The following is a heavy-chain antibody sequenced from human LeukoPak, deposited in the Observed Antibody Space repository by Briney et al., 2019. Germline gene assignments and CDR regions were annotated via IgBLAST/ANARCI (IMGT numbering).Heavy chain of an antibody. V-gene: IGHV3-23*01. J-gene: IGHJ4*02. CDR3: AQWSRYFDY. CDR2: ISGSGYST. CDR1: GSTFNNYA. Sequence: GGSLRLSCAASGSTFNNYAMTWVRQAPGKGLEWVSAISGSGYSTYYADSVKGRFTISRDNSKNTLYLQMNSLRAEDTALYFCAQWSRYFDYWGQGTLVTVSS. D-gene: IGHD1-26*01.